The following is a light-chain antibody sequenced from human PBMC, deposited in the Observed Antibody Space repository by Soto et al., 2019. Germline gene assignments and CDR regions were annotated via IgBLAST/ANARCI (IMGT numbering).Light chain of an antibody. CDR2: GAS. Sequence: DIQMTQSPSSLSASVGDRVTITCRASQNIGRYLNWYQQKPGKAPKLLIYGASSLHSGVPSRFSGSGSGTDFTLSISSLQPEDFATDYGQQSYSTPHTFGPGTKVDIK. V-gene: IGKV1-39*01. J-gene: IGKJ3*01. CDR1: QNIGRY. CDR3: QQSYSTPHT.